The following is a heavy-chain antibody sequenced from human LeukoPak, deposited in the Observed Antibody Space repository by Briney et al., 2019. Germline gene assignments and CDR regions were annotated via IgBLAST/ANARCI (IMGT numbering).Heavy chain of an antibody. J-gene: IGHJ4*02. CDR3: ARRAYSSGWYGGWY. CDR1: GGSISSSSW. CDR2: IYHSGST. Sequence: SGTLSLTCAVSGGSISSSSWWSWVRQPPGKGLEWIGEIYHSGSTNYNPSLKSRVTISVDKSKDQFSLKLSSVTAADTAVYYCARRAYSSGWYGGWYWGQGTLVTVSS. D-gene: IGHD6-19*01. V-gene: IGHV4-4*02.